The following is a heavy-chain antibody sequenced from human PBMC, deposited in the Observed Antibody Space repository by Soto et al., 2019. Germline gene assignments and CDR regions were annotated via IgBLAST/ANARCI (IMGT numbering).Heavy chain of an antibody. Sequence: GGSLRLSCAASGFTFSSYWMHWVRQAPGKGLMWVSRIHNDGSTTRYADSVKGRFTISRDNAKNTLYLQMSSLRVGDTAVYYCARDNWNSYWGQGTLVTVSS. CDR2: IHNDGSTT. J-gene: IGHJ4*01. CDR1: GFTFSSYW. CDR3: ARDNWNSY. D-gene: IGHD1-7*01. V-gene: IGHV3-74*01.